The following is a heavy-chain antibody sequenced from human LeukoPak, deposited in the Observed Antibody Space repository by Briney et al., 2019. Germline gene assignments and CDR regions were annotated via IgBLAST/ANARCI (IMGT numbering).Heavy chain of an antibody. Sequence: GGSLRLSCAASGFTFSSYSMNWVRQAPGKGLEWVSSISSSSNYIYYADSVKGRFTISRDNAKDSLYLQMNSLRAEDTAVHYCARDHRYSYSSGWYWFDPWGQGTLVTVSS. V-gene: IGHV3-21*01. J-gene: IGHJ5*02. CDR1: GFTFSSYS. CDR3: ARDHRYSYSSGWYWFDP. CDR2: ISSSSNYI. D-gene: IGHD6-19*01.